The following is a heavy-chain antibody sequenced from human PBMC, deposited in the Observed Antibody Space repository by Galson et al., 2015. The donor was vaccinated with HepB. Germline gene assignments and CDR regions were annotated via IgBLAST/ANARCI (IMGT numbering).Heavy chain of an antibody. V-gene: IGHV5-10-1*01. Sequence: QSGAEVTKPGESLRISCKGSGYSFPSYWISWVRQMPGKGLEWMGRIDPSDSYTNYSPSFQGHVTISADKSISTAYLQWSSLKASDTAMYYCALGCSRTSCRAYYYYYYYMDVWGKGTTVTVSS. CDR1: GYSFPSYW. D-gene: IGHD2-2*01. CDR2: IDPSDSYT. J-gene: IGHJ6*03. CDR3: ALGCSRTSCRAYYYYYYYMDV.